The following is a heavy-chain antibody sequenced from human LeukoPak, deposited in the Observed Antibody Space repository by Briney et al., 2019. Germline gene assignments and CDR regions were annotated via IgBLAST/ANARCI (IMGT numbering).Heavy chain of an antibody. CDR3: ARHRAMAKNYYLDY. J-gene: IGHJ4*02. V-gene: IGHV4-59*08. Sequence: NYNPSLKSRVTISVDTSKNQFSLKLSSVTAADTAVYYCARHRAMAKNYYLDYWGQGTLVTVSS. D-gene: IGHD5-18*01.